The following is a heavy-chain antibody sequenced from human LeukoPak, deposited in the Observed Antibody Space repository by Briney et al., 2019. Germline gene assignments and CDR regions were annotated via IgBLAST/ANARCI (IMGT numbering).Heavy chain of an antibody. CDR2: IYYSGST. V-gene: IGHV4-30-4*08. CDR3: ARVVVYGGNPYYFDY. CDR1: GGSISSGDYY. D-gene: IGHD4-23*01. J-gene: IGHJ4*02. Sequence: PSETLSLTCTVSGGSISSGDYYWSWIRQPPGKGLEWIGYIYYSGSTYYNPSLKSRVTISVDTSKNQFSLKLSSVTAADTAVYYCARVVVYGGNPYYFDYWGQGTLVTVSS.